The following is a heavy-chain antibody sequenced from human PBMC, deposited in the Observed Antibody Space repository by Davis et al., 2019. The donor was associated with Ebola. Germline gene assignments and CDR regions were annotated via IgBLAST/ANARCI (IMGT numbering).Heavy chain of an antibody. CDR1: GFTFDDYA. Sequence: PGGSLRLSCAASGFTFDDYAMHWVRQAPGKGLEWVSGISWNSGSIGYADSVKGRFTISRDNAKNSLYLQMNSLRAEDTALYYCAKDEGDKVVPAAVDYWGQGTLVTVSS. CDR2: ISWNSGSI. J-gene: IGHJ4*02. D-gene: IGHD2-2*01. CDR3: AKDEGDKVVPAAVDY. V-gene: IGHV3-9*01.